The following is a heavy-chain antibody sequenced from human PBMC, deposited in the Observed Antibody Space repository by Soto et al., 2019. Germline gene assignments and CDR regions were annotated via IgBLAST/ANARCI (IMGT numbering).Heavy chain of an antibody. CDR3: AKGGRQWLVTSDFNY. J-gene: IGHJ4*02. CDR2: VSHDGRNT. Sequence: VQLVESGGGVVQPGRSLRLSCAASGFTFSDYAMHWVRQAPGKGLEWVAVVSHDGRNTHYADSVKGRFTISRDSSKNKGSLEMNRPRAEDTAVYYCAKGGRQWLVTSDFNYWGQGALVTVSS. D-gene: IGHD6-19*01. CDR1: GFTFSDYA. V-gene: IGHV3-30*18.